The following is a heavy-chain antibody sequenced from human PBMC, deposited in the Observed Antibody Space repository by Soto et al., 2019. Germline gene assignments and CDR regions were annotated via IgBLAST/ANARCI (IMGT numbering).Heavy chain of an antibody. J-gene: IGHJ4*02. V-gene: IGHV1-2*02. CDR3: ARGGTTSLDY. CDR1: GYTFTDYY. Sequence: ASLKVSFKXSGYTFTDYYMHWVRHAPGQGLEWMGWINPNSGGPISAQKFQGRVTMTRDTSISTAYLELSRLRSDHTAVYYCARGGTTSLDYWGQGTQVTVSS. CDR2: INPNSGGP. D-gene: IGHD1-1*01.